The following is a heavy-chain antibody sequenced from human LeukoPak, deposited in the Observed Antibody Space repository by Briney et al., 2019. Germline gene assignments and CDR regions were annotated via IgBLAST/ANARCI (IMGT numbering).Heavy chain of an antibody. CDR3: AREGIAAAGPLDY. CDR2: IIPILGIA. Sequence: SVKVSCKASGGTFSSYAISWVRQAPGQGLEWMGRIIPILGIANYAQKFQGRVTITADKSTSTAYMELSSLRSEDTAVYYCAREGIAAAGPLDYWGQGTLVTVSS. CDR1: GGTFSSYA. D-gene: IGHD6-13*01. V-gene: IGHV1-69*04. J-gene: IGHJ4*02.